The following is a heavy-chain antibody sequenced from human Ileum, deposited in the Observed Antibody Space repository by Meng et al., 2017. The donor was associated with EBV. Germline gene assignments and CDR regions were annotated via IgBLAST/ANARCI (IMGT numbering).Heavy chain of an antibody. V-gene: IGHV4-4*02. Sequence: QVQLPQSGPGLVKPSEPLSLTCAVSGGSISRSDWWSWVRQPPGKGLEWIGETSHSGSTNYSPSLKSRVTISLDKSKNQLSLKLNSVTAADTAVYYCASSDYYRSDYWGQGTLVTVSS. CDR3: ASSDYYRSDY. CDR2: TSHSGST. CDR1: GGSISRSDW. D-gene: IGHD3-22*01. J-gene: IGHJ4*02.